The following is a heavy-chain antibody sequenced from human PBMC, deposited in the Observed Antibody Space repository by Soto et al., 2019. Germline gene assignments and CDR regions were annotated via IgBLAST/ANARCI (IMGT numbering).Heavy chain of an antibody. Sequence: QVQLVQSGVEVKKPGASVKGSCKASGYTFISHGISWVRQAPGQGLEWMGWISGKNGNTNYGQKVQGRVTLTTDTSTSTAYMELRSLRSDDTAVYYCARVSSSIVVVPDYGMDVWGQGTTVTVSS. J-gene: IGHJ6*02. CDR2: ISGKNGNT. CDR1: GYTFISHG. V-gene: IGHV1-18*04. D-gene: IGHD2-15*01. CDR3: ARVSSSIVVVPDYGMDV.